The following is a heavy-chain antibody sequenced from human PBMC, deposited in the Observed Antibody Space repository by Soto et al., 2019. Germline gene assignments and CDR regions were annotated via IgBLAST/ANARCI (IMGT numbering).Heavy chain of an antibody. Sequence: QITLKESGPTLVKPTQTLTLTCTFSGFSLSTSGVGVGWIRQPPGKALEWLALIYWDDDKRYSPSLQSRLTITKDTSKNQVVLTVTNMDPVDTAAYYCAHTRWFTSSSYPFDYWGQGTLLTVSS. CDR2: IYWDDDK. D-gene: IGHD6-13*01. CDR3: AHTRWFTSSSYPFDY. CDR1: GFSLSTSGVG. J-gene: IGHJ4*02. V-gene: IGHV2-5*02.